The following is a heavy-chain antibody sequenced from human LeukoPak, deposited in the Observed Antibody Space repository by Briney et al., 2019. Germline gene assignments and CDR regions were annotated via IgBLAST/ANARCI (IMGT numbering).Heavy chain of an antibody. Sequence: PSETPSLTCSVSGGSIAVNHYYWGWIRQPPGKGLEWIGSIYFGGSTYYNPSLKSRVSISVDTSMNQFSLKLSFVTTADTAVYYCARALGYCSGGSCTRGYNWFDPWGQGTLVTVSS. V-gene: IGHV4-39*01. J-gene: IGHJ5*02. D-gene: IGHD2-15*01. CDR3: ARALGYCSGGSCTRGYNWFDP. CDR1: GGSIAVNHYY. CDR2: IYFGGST.